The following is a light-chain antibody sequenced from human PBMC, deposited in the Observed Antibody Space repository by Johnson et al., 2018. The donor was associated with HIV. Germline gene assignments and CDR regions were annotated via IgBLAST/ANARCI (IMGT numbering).Light chain of an antibody. V-gene: IGLV1-51*02. CDR1: SSNIGNNY. CDR2: END. CDR3: GTWDTSLSPGGV. Sequence: QSVLTQPPSVSAAPGQKVTISCSGSSSNIGNNYVSWYQQLPGTAPKFFIYENDKRPSGIPDRFSGSKSGTSATLGITGLQTGDEADYYCGTWDTSLSPGGVFGSGTKVTVL. J-gene: IGLJ1*01.